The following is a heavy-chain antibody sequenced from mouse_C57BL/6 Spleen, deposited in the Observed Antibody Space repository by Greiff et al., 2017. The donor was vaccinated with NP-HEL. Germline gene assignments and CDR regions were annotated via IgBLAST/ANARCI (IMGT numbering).Heavy chain of an antibody. Sequence: EVKLMESGEGLVKPGGSLKLSCAASGFTFSSYAMSWVRQTPEKRLEWVAYISSGGDYIYYADTVKGRFTISRDNARNTLYLQMSSLKSEDTAMYYCTRDRGGNYEAMDYWGQGTSVTVSS. J-gene: IGHJ4*01. CDR2: ISSGGDYI. CDR3: TRDRGGNYEAMDY. CDR1: GFTFSSYA. V-gene: IGHV5-9-1*02. D-gene: IGHD2-1*01.